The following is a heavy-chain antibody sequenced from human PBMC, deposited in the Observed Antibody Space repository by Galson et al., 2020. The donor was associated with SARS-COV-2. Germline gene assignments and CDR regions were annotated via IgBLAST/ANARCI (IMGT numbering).Heavy chain of an antibody. CDR1: A. CDR3: VTIGVEAPGIDY. J-gene: IGHJ4*02. D-gene: IGHD6-13*01. CDR2: ISRNGDET. V-gene: IGHV3-64*04. Sequence: AIYWVRQTPGKGLEYVSVISRNGDETYYADSVKGRFTISRDNSRNKLYLQMNSLRPEDTAVYYCVTIGVEAPGIDYWGQGALVTVSS.